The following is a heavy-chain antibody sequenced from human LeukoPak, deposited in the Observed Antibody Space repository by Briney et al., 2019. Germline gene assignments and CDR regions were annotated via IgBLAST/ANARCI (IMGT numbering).Heavy chain of an antibody. CDR1: GGSISSSNW. J-gene: IGHJ6*02. CDR3: ARGGSPFKDYYGMDV. CDR2: IYHSGST. V-gene: IGHV4-4*02. D-gene: IGHD1-26*01. Sequence: PSGTLSLTCAVSGGSISSSNWWSWVRQPPGKGLEWIGEIYHSGSTNYNPSLKSRVTISVDKSKNQFSLKLSSVTAADTAVYYCARGGSPFKDYYGMDVWGQGTTVTVSS.